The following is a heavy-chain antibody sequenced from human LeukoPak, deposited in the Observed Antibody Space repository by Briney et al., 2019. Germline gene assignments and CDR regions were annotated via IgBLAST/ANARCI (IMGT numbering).Heavy chain of an antibody. CDR1: GFTFSSYA. CDR2: ISYDGSNK. D-gene: IGHD3-22*01. J-gene: IGHJ4*02. Sequence: QPGGSLRLSCAASGFTFSSYAMHWVRQAPGKGLEWVAVISYDGSNKYYADSVKGRFTISRDNSKNTLYLQMNSLRAEDTAVYYCARDIEIDSSGYYPSAFGYWGQGTLVTVSS. CDR3: ARDIEIDSSGYYPSAFGY. V-gene: IGHV3-30-3*01.